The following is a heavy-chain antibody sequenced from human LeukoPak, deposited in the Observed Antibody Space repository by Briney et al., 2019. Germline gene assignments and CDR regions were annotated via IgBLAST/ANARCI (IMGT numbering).Heavy chain of an antibody. Sequence: GGSLRLSCAASGFTFSGYSMNTVRQAPGKGLEWVSYLSIRSSYIYYADSVKGRFTISRDNAQKSLYLQMNTLRDAGTALYYCASLMGPNYYYYRDLGGKGTTHSVS. D-gene: IGHD3-9*01. CDR2: LSIRSSYI. J-gene: IGHJ6*03. CDR3: ASLMGPNYYYYRDL. CDR1: GFTFSGYS. V-gene: IGHV3-21*01.